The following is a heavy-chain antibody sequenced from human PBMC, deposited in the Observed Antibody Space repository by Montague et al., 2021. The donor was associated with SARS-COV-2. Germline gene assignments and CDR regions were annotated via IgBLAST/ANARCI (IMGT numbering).Heavy chain of an antibody. Sequence: SLRLSCAASGFTFSSYSMNWVRQAPGKGLEWVSSISSSSSYIYYADSVKGRFTISRDNAKNSLYLQMNSLRVEDTAVYYCARDKYYDILTGYYNYWGQGTLVTVSS. CDR3: ARDKYYDILTGYYNY. CDR1: GFTFSSYS. J-gene: IGHJ4*02. CDR2: ISSSSSYI. D-gene: IGHD3-9*01. V-gene: IGHV3-21*01.